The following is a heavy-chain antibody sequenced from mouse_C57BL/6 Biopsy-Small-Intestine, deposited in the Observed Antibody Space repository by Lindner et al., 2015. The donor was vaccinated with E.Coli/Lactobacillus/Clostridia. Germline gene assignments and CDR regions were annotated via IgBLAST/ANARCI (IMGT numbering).Heavy chain of an antibody. J-gene: IGHJ2*01. Sequence: SVKVSCKASGXTFTSYDINWVRQATGQGLEWMGRMNPNSGNTDYAQKFQGRVTLTRNTSVSTAYMELSSLRSEDTAVYYCATHTLYSGSWFYFEYWGQGTLVTVSS. D-gene: IGHD1-3*01. CDR1: GXTFTSYD. CDR2: MNPNSGNT. CDR3: ATHTLYSGSWFYFEY. V-gene: IGHV1-81*01.